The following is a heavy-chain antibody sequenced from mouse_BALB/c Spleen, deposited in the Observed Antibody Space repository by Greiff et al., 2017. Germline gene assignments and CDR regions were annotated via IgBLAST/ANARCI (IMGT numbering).Heavy chain of an antibody. J-gene: IGHJ4*01. D-gene: IGHD1-1*01. Sequence: EVQLQQSGPELVKPGASVKMSCKASGYTFTSYVMHWVKQKPGQGLEWIGYINPYNDGTKYNEKFKGKATLTSDKSSSTAYMELSSLTSEDSAVYYCARSWYYGSSPYAMDYWGQGTSVTVSS. CDR3: ARSWYYGSSPYAMDY. CDR1: GYTFTSYV. V-gene: IGHV1-14*01. CDR2: INPYNDGT.